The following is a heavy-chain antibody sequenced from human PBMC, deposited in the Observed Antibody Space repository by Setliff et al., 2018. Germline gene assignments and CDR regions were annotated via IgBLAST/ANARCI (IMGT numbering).Heavy chain of an antibody. CDR2: INPSGGLT. Sequence: ASEKVSCKASGYTLTNYYMHWVRQAPGQGLEWMGIINPSGGLTRYAQKFQGRVTLTRDTSTSTVYMEVISLRSEDTAVYFFARATRDRGGWYYEYNWFDYWGQGTLVTVSS. V-gene: IGHV1-46*01. J-gene: IGHJ5*01. D-gene: IGHD6-19*01. CDR1: GYTLTNYY. CDR3: ARATRDRGGWYYEYNWFDY.